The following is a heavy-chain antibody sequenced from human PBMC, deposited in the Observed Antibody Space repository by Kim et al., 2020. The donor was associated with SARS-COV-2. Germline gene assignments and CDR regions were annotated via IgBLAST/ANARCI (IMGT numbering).Heavy chain of an antibody. Sequence: DYNPSLGSRVRMSVDKSKNPVSLMLTSVTAADTAVYYCARGSRSYSAFDVWGHGTLVTVS. V-gene: IGHV4-59*09. J-gene: IGHJ5*01. D-gene: IGHD5-18*01. CDR3: ARGSRSYSAFDV.